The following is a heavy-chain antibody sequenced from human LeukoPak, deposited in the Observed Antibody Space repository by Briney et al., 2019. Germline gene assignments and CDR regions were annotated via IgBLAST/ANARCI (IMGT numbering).Heavy chain of an antibody. J-gene: IGHJ4*02. CDR3: ANIRDYNSGLFDY. D-gene: IGHD6-19*01. V-gene: IGHV3-30-3*01. CDR2: ISYDGSNK. Sequence: GGSLRLSCAASGFTFSSYAMHWVRQAPGKGLEWVAVISYDGSNKYYADSVKGRFTISRDNSKNTLYLQMNSLRAEDTAVYYCANIRDYNSGLFDYWGQGTLVTVSS. CDR1: GFTFSSYA.